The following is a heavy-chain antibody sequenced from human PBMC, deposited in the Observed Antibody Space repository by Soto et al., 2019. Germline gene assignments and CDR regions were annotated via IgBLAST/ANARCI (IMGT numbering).Heavy chain of an antibody. V-gene: IGHV3-15*01. J-gene: IGHJ4*02. CDR1: GFTFSNAW. CDR2: IKTKTDGGTT. Sequence: GGSLRLCCAASGFTFSNAWMSWVRQAPGKGLEWVGRIKTKTDGGTTDYAAPVKGRFTISRDDSKNTLYLQMNSLKTEDTAVYYCTKHLQQWPPVWGQGTLVTVSS. D-gene: IGHD6-19*01. CDR3: TKHLQQWPPV.